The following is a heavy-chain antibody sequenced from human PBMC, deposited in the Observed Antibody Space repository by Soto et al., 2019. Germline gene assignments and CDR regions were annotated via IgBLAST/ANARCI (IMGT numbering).Heavy chain of an antibody. D-gene: IGHD2-21*02. J-gene: IGHJ6*02. V-gene: IGHV4-34*01. CDR1: GGTLHDYY. Sequence: PSETLSLXCAVYGGTLHDYYLNWIRQSPGKGLEWIGELNHSGSSNYNPSLKSRVTISVDTSKNQFSLKLSSVTAADTAVYYCARDLWGYCGTDCYPLDVWGQGTTVTVSS. CDR3: ARDLWGYCGTDCYPLDV. CDR2: LNHSGSS.